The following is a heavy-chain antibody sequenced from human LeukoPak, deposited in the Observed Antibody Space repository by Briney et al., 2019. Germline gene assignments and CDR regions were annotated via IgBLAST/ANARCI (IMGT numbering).Heavy chain of an antibody. V-gene: IGHV3-53*01. CDR1: GFTVSSNY. D-gene: IGHD1-26*01. Sequence: RPGGSLRLSCAASGFTVSSNYMSWVRQAPGKGLEWVSVIYSGGSTYYADSVKGRFTISRDNSKNTLYLQMNSLRAEDTAVYYCARRGSTRSYGYWFDPWGQGTLVTVSS. CDR3: ARRGSTRSYGYWFDP. CDR2: IYSGGST. J-gene: IGHJ5*02.